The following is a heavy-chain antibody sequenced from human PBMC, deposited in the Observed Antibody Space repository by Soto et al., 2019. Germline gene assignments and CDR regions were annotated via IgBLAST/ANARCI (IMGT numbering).Heavy chain of an antibody. CDR2: ISYDGSNK. CDR1: GFTFSSYA. V-gene: IGHV3-30-3*01. J-gene: IGHJ4*02. D-gene: IGHD3-3*01. CDR3: ALCPTQNYDFWSGYYEPYYFDY. Sequence: GVSLRLSCAASGFTFSSYAMHWVRQAPGKGLEWVAVISYDGSNKYYADSVKGRFTISRDNSKNTLYLQMNSLRAEDTAVYYCALCPTQNYDFWSGYYEPYYFDYWGQGTLVTVSS.